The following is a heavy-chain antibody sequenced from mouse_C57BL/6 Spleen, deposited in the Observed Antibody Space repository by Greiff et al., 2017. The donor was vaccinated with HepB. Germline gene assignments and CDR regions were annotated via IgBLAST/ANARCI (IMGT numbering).Heavy chain of an antibody. CDR1: GYTFTDYY. V-gene: IGHV1-26*01. CDR3: ARWGSSYLFAY. J-gene: IGHJ3*01. D-gene: IGHD1-1*01. CDR2: INPNNGGT. Sequence: EVQLQQSGPELVKPGASVKISCKASGYTFTDYYMNWVKQSHGKSLEWIGDINPNNGGTSYNQKCKGKATLTVDKSASTAYMELRGRTSEDSEGYYCARWGSSYLFAYWGQGTLVTVSA.